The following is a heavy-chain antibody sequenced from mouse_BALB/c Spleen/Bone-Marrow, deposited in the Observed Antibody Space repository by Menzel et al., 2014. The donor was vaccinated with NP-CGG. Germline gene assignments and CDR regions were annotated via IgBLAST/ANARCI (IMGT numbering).Heavy chain of an antibody. J-gene: IGHJ2*01. CDR1: GFTFSSYA. CDR2: IISGGST. CDR3: ARGGYYYFDS. D-gene: IGHD1-2*01. V-gene: IGHV5-6-5*01. Sequence: EVQLVESGGGLVEPGGSLKLSCAASGFTFSSYAMSWVRQTPEKRLEWVASIISGGSTYYPESVKGRFTISRDNARNILYLQMSSLRSEDTAMYYCARGGYYYFDSWGQGTTLTVSS.